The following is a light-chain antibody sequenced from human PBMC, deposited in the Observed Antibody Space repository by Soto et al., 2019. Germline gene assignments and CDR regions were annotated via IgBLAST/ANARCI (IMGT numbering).Light chain of an antibody. V-gene: IGLV1-44*01. J-gene: IGLJ2*01. CDR2: ANN. CDR3: ASWDDSLNGHLV. CDR1: ISNIGSHS. Sequence: QLVLIQPPSASGAPGQEVTISCSGSISNIGSHSVNWYQQLPGAAPKVVVFANNERASGVPDRISGSKTGASASLAISGLQSEDEADYYCASWDDSLNGHLVFGGGTKVTV.